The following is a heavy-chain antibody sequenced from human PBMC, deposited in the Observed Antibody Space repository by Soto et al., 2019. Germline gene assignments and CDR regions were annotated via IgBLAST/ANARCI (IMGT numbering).Heavy chain of an antibody. CDR1: GYTFTSHG. CDR2: ISAYNGDT. CDR3: ARQQNFICDS. D-gene: IGHD1-7*01. J-gene: IGHJ4*02. V-gene: IGHV1-18*04. Sequence: ASVKVSCKTSGYTFTSHGISWVRWAPGRGLEWMGWISAYNGDTKYAQRVQDRVSMTTDTSTATAYIELRSLRFDDSAMYYCARQQNFICDSWGQGTLVTVSS.